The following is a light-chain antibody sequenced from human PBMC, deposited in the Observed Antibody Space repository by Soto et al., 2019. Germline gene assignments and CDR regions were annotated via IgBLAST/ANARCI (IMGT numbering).Light chain of an antibody. J-gene: IGKJ4*02. Sequence: EGTSLSCQASRGVSANYLACYQQKPGQAPTLLIYGASIRAAGIPAMFSGSGSGTDFTLSSSSLPPEDLAGYYSQQRRNWRQFGGGTKVDIK. CDR2: GAS. CDR3: QQRRNWRQ. CDR1: RGVSANY. V-gene: IGKV3D-11*01.